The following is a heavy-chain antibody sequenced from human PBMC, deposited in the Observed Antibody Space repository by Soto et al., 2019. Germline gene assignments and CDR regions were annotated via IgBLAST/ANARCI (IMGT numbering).Heavy chain of an antibody. V-gene: IGHV3-23*01. CDR1: GFTFSSYA. J-gene: IGHJ6*02. CDR3: ASRFGDYEGPLGGMDV. Sequence: PGGSLKLSCAASGFTFSSYAMSWVRQAPGKGLEWVSAISGSGGSTYYADSVKGRFTISRDNSKNTLYLQMNSLRAEDTAVYYCASRFGDYEGPLGGMDVWGQGTTVTVSS. D-gene: IGHD3-3*01. CDR2: ISGSGGST.